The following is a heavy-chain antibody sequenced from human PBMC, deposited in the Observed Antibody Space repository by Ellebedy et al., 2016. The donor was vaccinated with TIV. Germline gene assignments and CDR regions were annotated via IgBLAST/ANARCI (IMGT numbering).Heavy chain of an antibody. CDR3: TRDLQGPYYYHLVV. CDR1: GFTFTTYW. V-gene: IGHV3-7*01. CDR2: INQDGSLK. J-gene: IGHJ6*03. Sequence: GGSLRLXXAASGFTFTTYWMSWVRQAPEKGPEWVANINQDGSLKYYLDSVRGRFTISRDNAKNSVYLQMSGLRAEDTALYYCTRDLQGPYYYHLVVWGRGTTVTVSS.